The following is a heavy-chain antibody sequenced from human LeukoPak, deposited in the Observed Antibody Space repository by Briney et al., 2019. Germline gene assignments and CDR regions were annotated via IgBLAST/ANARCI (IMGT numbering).Heavy chain of an antibody. D-gene: IGHD4-17*01. CDR2: FDPEDGET. Sequence: ASVKVSCTVSGYTLTELSMHWVRQAPGKGLEWMGGFDPEDGETIYAQKFQGRVAMAEDTSTDTAYMELSGLRSEDTAVYSCAADDYGDYVMGYWGQGTLVTVSS. V-gene: IGHV1-24*01. CDR3: AADDYGDYVMGY. CDR1: GYTLTELS. J-gene: IGHJ4*02.